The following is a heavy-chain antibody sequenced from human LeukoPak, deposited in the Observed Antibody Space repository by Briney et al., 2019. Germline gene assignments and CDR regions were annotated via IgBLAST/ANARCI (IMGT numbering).Heavy chain of an antibody. V-gene: IGHV3-9*01. Sequence: GGSLRLSCAASGFTFDDYAMHWVRQAPGKGLEWVSGISWNSGSIGYADSVKGRFTISRDNAKNSLYLQMNSLRAEDTALYYCAKDVYEFSHCFDYWGQGTLVTVSS. CDR2: ISWNSGSI. D-gene: IGHD2/OR15-2a*01. CDR3: AKDVYEFSHCFDY. J-gene: IGHJ4*02. CDR1: GFTFDDYA.